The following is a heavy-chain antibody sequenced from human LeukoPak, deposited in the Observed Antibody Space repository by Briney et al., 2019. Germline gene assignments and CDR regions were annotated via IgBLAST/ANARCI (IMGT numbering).Heavy chain of an antibody. CDR3: AELGITMIGGV. CDR2: ISGSSTYI. V-gene: IGHV3-21*01. CDR1: GFTFNSYT. D-gene: IGHD3-10*02. Sequence: GGSLRLSCAASGFTFNSYTMNWVRQAPGKGLEWVSCISGSSTYIYYADSVKGRFTISRDNAKNSLYLQMNSLRAEDTAVYYCAELGITMIGGVWGKGTTVTISS. J-gene: IGHJ6*04.